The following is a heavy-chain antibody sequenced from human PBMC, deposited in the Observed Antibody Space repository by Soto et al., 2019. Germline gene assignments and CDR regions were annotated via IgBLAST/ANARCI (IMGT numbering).Heavy chain of an antibody. Sequence: QDQLVQSGAEVKKPGSSVKVSCKASGGTLSRYAISWVRQAPGEGLEWMGGIIPIDGTTNYAQKFQGRVTSTADKSPNSVYMKLNSLTSEDTAVYYCARGGDSDDYWGQGTLVTVSS. CDR2: IIPIDGTT. J-gene: IGHJ4*02. CDR3: ARGGDSDDY. D-gene: IGHD2-21*02. CDR1: GGTLSRYA. V-gene: IGHV1-69*14.